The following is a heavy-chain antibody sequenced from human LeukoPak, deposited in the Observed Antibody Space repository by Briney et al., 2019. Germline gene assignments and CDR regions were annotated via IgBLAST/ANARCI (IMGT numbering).Heavy chain of an antibody. V-gene: IGHV3-23*01. D-gene: IGHD1-26*01. J-gene: IGHJ5*02. CDR2: ISGSGGST. Sequence: GGSLRLSCAASGFTFSSDAMSWVRQAPGKGLEWVSAISGSGGSTYYADSVKGRFTISRDNSKDTLYLQMNSLRAEDTAVYYCAKDQYSGSFNWFDPWGQGTLVTVSS. CDR3: AKDQYSGSFNWFDP. CDR1: GFTFSSDA.